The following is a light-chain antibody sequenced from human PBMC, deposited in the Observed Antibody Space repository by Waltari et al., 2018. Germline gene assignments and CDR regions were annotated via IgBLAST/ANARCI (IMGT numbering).Light chain of an antibody. CDR2: DVS. Sequence: EIVLTQSPATLSLSPGERAALSCRASQSVIRDLAWYRQKPGQAPRLLIFDVSIRATGTPVRFSGSGYGTDFTLTISGLEPEDFAVYYCQQRRDWPLTFGGGTKVEIK. CDR3: QQRRDWPLT. CDR1: QSVIRD. V-gene: IGKV3-11*01. J-gene: IGKJ4*01.